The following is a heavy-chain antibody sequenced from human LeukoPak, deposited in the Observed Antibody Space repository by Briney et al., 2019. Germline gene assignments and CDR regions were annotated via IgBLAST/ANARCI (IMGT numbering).Heavy chain of an antibody. CDR2: ISSSGNTI. V-gene: IGHV3-48*03. D-gene: IGHD3-22*01. Sequence: PGGSLRLSCAASGFTFSSYEMNWVRQAPGKGLDWVSYISSSGNTIYYADSVKGRFTISRDNAKNSLYLQMNSLRDEDTAVYYCSGGYYDSSGEIDYWGQGTLVTVSS. J-gene: IGHJ4*02. CDR3: SGGYYDSSGEIDY. CDR1: GFTFSSYE.